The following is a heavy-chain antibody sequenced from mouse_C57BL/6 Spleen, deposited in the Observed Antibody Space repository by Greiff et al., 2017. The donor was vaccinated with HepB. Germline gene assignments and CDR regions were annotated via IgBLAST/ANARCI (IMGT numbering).Heavy chain of an antibody. CDR3: ARGEPPFDY. V-gene: IGHV1-82*01. Sequence: VQLQQSGPELVKPGASVKISCKASGYAFSSSWMNWVKQRPGKGLEWIGRIYPGDGDTNYNGKFKGKATLTADKSSSTAYMQLSSLTSEDSAVYFCARGEPPFDYWGQGTTLTVSS. CDR2: IYPGDGDT. CDR1: GYAFSSSW. J-gene: IGHJ2*01.